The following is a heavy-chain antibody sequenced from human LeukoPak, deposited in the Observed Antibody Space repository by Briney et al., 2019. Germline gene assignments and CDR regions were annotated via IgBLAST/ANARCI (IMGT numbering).Heavy chain of an antibody. V-gene: IGHV4-59*01. D-gene: IGHD6-13*01. CDR1: GGSISSYY. CDR3: ARVYYSNSYDYWYFDL. Sequence: SETLSLTCTVSGGSISSYYWSWIRQPPGKGLEWIGYIFYSGGANYNPSLKSRVTISVDTSKNQFSLKLTSVTAADTAVHYCARVYYSNSYDYWYFDLWGRGTLVTVSS. CDR2: IFYSGGA. J-gene: IGHJ2*01.